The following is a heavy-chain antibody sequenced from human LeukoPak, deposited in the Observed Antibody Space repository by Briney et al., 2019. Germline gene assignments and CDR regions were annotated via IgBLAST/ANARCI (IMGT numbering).Heavy chain of an antibody. Sequence: GGSLRLSCAASGFTFSSYSMNWVRQAPGKGLEWVSYISSPSSTIYYAASVKGRFTISRDNAKSSLYLQMNSLRAGDTAVYYCARAGYSSTWYSRYFDLWGRGTLVTVSS. V-gene: IGHV3-48*01. CDR1: GFTFSSYS. CDR2: ISSPSSTI. D-gene: IGHD6-13*01. J-gene: IGHJ2*01. CDR3: ARAGYSSTWYSRYFDL.